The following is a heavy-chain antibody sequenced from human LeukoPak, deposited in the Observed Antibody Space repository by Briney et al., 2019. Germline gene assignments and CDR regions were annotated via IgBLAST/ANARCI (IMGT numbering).Heavy chain of an antibody. D-gene: IGHD2/OR15-2a*01. Sequence: GGSLRLSCAASGFTVSNNYMSWVRQAPGKGLEWVSTIYSGGSTYYADSVKGRFTISRDNSKNTLYLQMNSLRAEDTAVYYCARVRGPTYYFDYWGQGTLVTVSS. CDR1: GFTVSNNY. CDR2: IYSGGST. V-gene: IGHV3-53*01. J-gene: IGHJ4*02. CDR3: ARVRGPTYYFDY.